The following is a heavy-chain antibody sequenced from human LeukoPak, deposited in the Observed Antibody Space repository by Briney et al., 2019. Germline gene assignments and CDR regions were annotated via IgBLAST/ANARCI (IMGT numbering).Heavy chain of an antibody. Sequence: SETLSLTXTVSGGSISVYTAYSWGWIRQPPGKGLEWIGGIFSSGSTYYNPSLKSRVTISVDTSKNQFSLKLSSVTAADTAVYFCARSRGYSYAQDYWGQGTLVTVSS. CDR1: GGSISVYTAYS. J-gene: IGHJ4*02. CDR3: ARSRGYSYAQDY. V-gene: IGHV4-39*01. D-gene: IGHD5-18*01. CDR2: IFSSGST.